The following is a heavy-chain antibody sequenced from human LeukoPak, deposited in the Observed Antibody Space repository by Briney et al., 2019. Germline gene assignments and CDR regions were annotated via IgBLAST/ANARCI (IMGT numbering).Heavy chain of an antibody. Sequence: ASVKVSCKASGYTFTTYGISWVRQAPGQGLEWMGWISTYNGNTNYAQKVQGRVTMTRDMSTSTDYMELSSLRSEDTAVYYCARDNSVEDTAWWFDPWGQGTLVTVSS. CDR2: ISTYNGNT. CDR3: ARDNSVEDTAWWFDP. J-gene: IGHJ5*02. CDR1: GYTFTTYG. D-gene: IGHD4-23*01. V-gene: IGHV1-18*01.